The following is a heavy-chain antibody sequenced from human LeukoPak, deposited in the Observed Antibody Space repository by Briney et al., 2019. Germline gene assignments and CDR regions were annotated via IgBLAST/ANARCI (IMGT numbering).Heavy chain of an antibody. CDR3: ARRPGYDFWSGYYRYFDY. J-gene: IGHJ4*02. V-gene: IGHV4-39*01. Sequence: SETLSLTCTVSGGSISSSSHYWGWIRQPPGKGLEWIGSIYYSGSTYYNPSLKSRVTISVDTSKNQFSLKLSSVTAADTAVYYCARRPGYDFWSGYYRYFDYWGQGTLVTVSS. CDR1: GGSISSSSHY. D-gene: IGHD3-3*01. CDR2: IYYSGST.